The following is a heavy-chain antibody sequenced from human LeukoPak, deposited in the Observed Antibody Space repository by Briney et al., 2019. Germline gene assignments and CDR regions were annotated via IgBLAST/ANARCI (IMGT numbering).Heavy chain of an antibody. D-gene: IGHD2-21*01. V-gene: IGHV4-4*09. CDR3: ATPHDAKIAPFDH. CDR2: INTKGET. J-gene: IGHJ4*02. CDR1: GVSMSAYQ. Sequence: SETLSLTCTVSGVSMSAYQWSWVRQSPEKGLEWIGCINTKGETSYNPSLKSRVTTSVDTSKSQFSLRLTSVTAADTAEYYCATPHDAKIAPFDHWGQGAPVTVSS.